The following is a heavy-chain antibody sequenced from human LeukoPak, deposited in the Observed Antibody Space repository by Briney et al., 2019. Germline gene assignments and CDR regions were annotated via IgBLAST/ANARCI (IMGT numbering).Heavy chain of an antibody. D-gene: IGHD3-16*02. Sequence: GGSLRLSCAASGFTFSSYAMSWVRQAPGKGLEWVSAISGSGGSTYYADSVKGRFTISRDNSKNTLYLQMNSLRAEDTAVYYCAKIPYRYYYYYMDVWGKGTTVTVSS. J-gene: IGHJ6*03. V-gene: IGHV3-23*01. CDR1: GFTFSSYA. CDR3: AKIPYRYYYYYMDV. CDR2: ISGSGGST.